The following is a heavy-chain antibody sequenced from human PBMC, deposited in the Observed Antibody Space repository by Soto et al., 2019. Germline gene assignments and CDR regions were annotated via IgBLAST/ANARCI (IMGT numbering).Heavy chain of an antibody. J-gene: IGHJ6*02. Sequence: QVQLVESGGGVVQPGRSLRLSCAASGFTFSSYAMHWVRQAPGKGLEWVAVISYDGSNKYYADSVKGRFTISRDNSKNTLDLQMNSLRAEDTAVYYCARDGKDGMDVWGQGTTVTVSS. CDR3: ARDGKDGMDV. V-gene: IGHV3-30-3*01. CDR2: ISYDGSNK. CDR1: GFTFSSYA.